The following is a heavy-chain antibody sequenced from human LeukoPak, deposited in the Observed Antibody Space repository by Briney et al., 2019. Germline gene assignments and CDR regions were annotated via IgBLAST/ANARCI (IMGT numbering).Heavy chain of an antibody. D-gene: IGHD2-2*01. CDR2: IYSGGST. Sequence: GGSLRLSCAASGFTFSSYAMSWVRQAPGKGLEWVSVIYSGGSTYYADSVRGRFTISRDNSKNTLYLQMNSLRVEDTAVYYCARGEYYQSQSDYWGQGTLVTVSS. V-gene: IGHV3-66*01. J-gene: IGHJ4*02. CDR1: GFTFSSYA. CDR3: ARGEYYQSQSDY.